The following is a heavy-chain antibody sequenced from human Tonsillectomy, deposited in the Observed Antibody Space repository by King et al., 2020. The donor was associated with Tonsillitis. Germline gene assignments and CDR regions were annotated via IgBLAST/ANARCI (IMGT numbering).Heavy chain of an antibody. CDR2: ISYDGDNE. CDR1: GFTFSSYG. CDR3: ARSRPGSSWYGGDY. V-gene: IGHV3-30*03. Sequence: QLVESGGGVVQPGRSLRLSCAASGFTFSSYGMHWVRQAPGKGLEWMAVISYDGDNEYHADSVTGRFTISRDNSKNTLYLEMTSLRAEDTAVYFCARSRPGSSWYGGDYWGQGTLVTVSS. D-gene: IGHD6-13*01. J-gene: IGHJ4*02.